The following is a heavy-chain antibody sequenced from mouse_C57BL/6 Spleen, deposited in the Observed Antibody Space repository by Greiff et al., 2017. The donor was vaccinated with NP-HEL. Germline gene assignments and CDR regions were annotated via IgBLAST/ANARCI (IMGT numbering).Heavy chain of an antibody. J-gene: IGHJ3*01. CDR3: ARDYDEGAWFAY. Sequence: VQLQQSGAELVKPGASVKISCKASGSAFSGSWRNWGKQGPGKGLEWIGQIYPGDGDTNYNGKFKGKATLTADKSSSTAYMQLSSLTSEDSAVYFCARDYDEGAWFAYWGQGTLVTVSA. V-gene: IGHV1-80*01. CDR1: GSAFSGSW. CDR2: IYPGDGDT. D-gene: IGHD2-4*01.